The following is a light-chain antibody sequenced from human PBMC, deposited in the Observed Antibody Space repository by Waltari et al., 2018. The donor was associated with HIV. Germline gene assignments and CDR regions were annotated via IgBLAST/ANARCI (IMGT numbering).Light chain of an antibody. V-gene: IGLV2-8*01. CDR3: SSYAGSNRFVV. J-gene: IGLJ2*01. CDR2: EVT. Sequence: QSALTQPPSASGSPGQSVAISCTGTSSDIGAYNFVSWYQQQPGSAPKLIIFEVTKRPTWVPDRFSGSKSGNTASLTVSGLLPEDDADYYCSSYAGSNRFVVFGGGTRLTVL. CDR1: SSDIGAYNF.